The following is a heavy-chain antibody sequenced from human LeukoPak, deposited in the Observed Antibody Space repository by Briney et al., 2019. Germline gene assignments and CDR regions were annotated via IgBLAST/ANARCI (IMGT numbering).Heavy chain of an antibody. CDR2: ISGSGGST. J-gene: IGHJ3*02. D-gene: IGHD6-19*01. V-gene: IGHV3-23*01. Sequence: PGGSLRLSCAASGFTFSSYAMSWVRQAPGKGLEWVSAISGSGGSTYYADSVKGRFTISRDNSKNTLYLQMNSLRAEDTAVYYCARDSFSTTTTGGYSSGPWNAFDIWGQGTMVTVSS. CDR1: GFTFSSYA. CDR3: ARDSFSTTTTGGYSSGPWNAFDI.